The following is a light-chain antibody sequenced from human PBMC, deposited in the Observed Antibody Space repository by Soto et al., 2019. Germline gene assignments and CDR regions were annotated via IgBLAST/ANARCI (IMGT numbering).Light chain of an antibody. CDR3: QTWGTGIVV. CDR2: LNSDGSH. J-gene: IGLJ2*01. CDR1: SGHSSYA. V-gene: IGLV4-69*01. Sequence: QSVLTQSPSASASLGASVKLTCTLSSGHSSYAIAWHQQQPEKGPRYLMKLNSDGSHSKGDGIPDRFSGSSSRAERYLTISSLQSEDEADYYCQTWGTGIVVFRGGIKLTVL.